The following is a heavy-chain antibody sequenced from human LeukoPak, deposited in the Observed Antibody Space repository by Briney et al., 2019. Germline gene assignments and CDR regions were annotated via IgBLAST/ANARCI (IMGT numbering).Heavy chain of an antibody. V-gene: IGHV3-48*01. D-gene: IGHD2-2*01. Sequence: GGSLRLSCAASGFTFSSYSMNWVRRAPGKGLEWVSYISSSSSTIYYADSVKGRFTISRDNAKNSLYLQMNSLRAEDTAVYYCARDQYCSSTSCYLGAFDIWGQGTMVTVSS. CDR3: ARDQYCSSTSCYLGAFDI. CDR2: ISSSSSTI. J-gene: IGHJ3*02. CDR1: GFTFSSYS.